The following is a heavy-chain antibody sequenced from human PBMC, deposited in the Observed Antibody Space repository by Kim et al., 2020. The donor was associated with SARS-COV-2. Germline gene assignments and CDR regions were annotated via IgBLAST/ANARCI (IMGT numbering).Heavy chain of an antibody. V-gene: IGHV5-51*01. J-gene: IGHJ6*02. Sequence: TRYSPSFQGKVTISADKSISTAYLQWSSLKASDTAMYYCAREDGSVMDVWGQGTTVTVSS. CDR3: AREDGSVMDV. CDR2: T.